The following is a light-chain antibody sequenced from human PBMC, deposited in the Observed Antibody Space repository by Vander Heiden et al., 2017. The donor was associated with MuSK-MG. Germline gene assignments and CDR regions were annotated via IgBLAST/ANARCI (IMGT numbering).Light chain of an antibody. CDR3: QSYERGLSGSV. CDR1: SSNMGPGSD. V-gene: IGLV1-40*01. Sequence: QSVLTQPPSGSGAPGHGFAISCTGNSSNMGPGSDVHWYQRLPGTAPKLLIYGNSNRPSGVPDRFSGSKSGTSASLAITGLQAEDEADYYCQSYERGLSGSVFGGGTKLTVL. J-gene: IGLJ3*02. CDR2: GNS.